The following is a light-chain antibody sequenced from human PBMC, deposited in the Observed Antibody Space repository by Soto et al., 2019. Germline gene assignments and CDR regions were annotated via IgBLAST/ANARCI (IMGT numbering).Light chain of an antibody. Sequence: IVMTQSPATLSVSPGERATISCRASQSISSNLAWYQQKPGQAPRLLMFRTSSRATGFPARFSGSGSGTDFTLTIGSLEPEDFAVYYCQQRSDWPITFGQGTRLEI. J-gene: IGKJ5*01. CDR2: RTS. CDR3: QQRSDWPIT. V-gene: IGKV3-11*01. CDR1: QSISSN.